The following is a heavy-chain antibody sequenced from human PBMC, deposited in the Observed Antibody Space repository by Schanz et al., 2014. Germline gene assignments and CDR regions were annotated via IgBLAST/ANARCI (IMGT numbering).Heavy chain of an antibody. CDR2: VCYDGSKK. CDR3: AKDDTQVNGMDV. Sequence: VQLVESGGGLVQPGGSLRLSCAASRFTFSNYAMSWVRQAPGKGLEWVAVVCYDGSKKYYADSVKGRFTTSRDNSKNTLHLQMNSLRVEDTAVYYCAKDDTQVNGMDVWGQGTTVTVSS. V-gene: IGHV3-30*18. CDR1: RFTFSNYA. J-gene: IGHJ6*02.